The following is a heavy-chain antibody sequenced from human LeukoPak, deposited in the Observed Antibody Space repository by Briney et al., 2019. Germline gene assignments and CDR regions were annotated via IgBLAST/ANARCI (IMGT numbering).Heavy chain of an antibody. J-gene: IGHJ3*01. CDR1: GCSFSTYS. Sequence: PGGSLRLSCAASGCSFSTYSMNWVRRAPGMGLEWVSSISSSSTYIYYADSMKGRFTVSRDNAKNSLYLQMHSLRAEDTAVYYCARSGDYGDYGGSTDAFDFWGQGTMVTVSS. D-gene: IGHD4-17*01. V-gene: IGHV3-21*01. CDR3: ARSGDYGDYGGSTDAFDF. CDR2: ISSSSTYI.